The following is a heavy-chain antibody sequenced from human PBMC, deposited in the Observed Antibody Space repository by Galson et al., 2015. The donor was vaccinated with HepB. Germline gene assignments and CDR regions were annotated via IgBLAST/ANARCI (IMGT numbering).Heavy chain of an antibody. V-gene: IGHV3-33*01. J-gene: IGHJ5*02. CDR1: GFTFSNYG. D-gene: IGHD2-2*01. Sequence: SLRLSCAASGFTFSNYGMHWVRQAPGQGLGWVAVIWYDGSNKFYTDSVKGRFTISRDNAKNTLYLQMNSLRGEDTAVYYCAGFIVPAAMYLDPWGQGTLVTVSS. CDR3: AGFIVPAAMYLDP. CDR2: IWYDGSNK.